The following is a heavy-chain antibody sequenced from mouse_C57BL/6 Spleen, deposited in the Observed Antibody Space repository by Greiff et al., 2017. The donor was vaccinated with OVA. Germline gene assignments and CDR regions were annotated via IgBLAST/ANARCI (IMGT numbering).Heavy chain of an antibody. Sequence: QVQLQQSGAELVRPGASVTLSCKASGSTFTDYEMHWVKQTPVHGLEWIGAIDPETGGTAYNQKLKGKAILHADKSSSTAYMELRSLTSEDSAVYYCTRIGRSTMGAYWGQGTLVTVSA. CDR3: TRIGRSTMGAY. CDR2: IDPETGGT. CDR1: GSTFTDYE. V-gene: IGHV1-15*01. D-gene: IGHD2-1*01. J-gene: IGHJ3*01.